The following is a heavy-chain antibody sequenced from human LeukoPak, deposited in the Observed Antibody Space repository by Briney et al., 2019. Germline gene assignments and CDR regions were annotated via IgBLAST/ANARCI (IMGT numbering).Heavy chain of an antibody. CDR2: ISGSGNAI. Sequence: PGGSLRLSCAASGFTFSINAMSWVRQAPGKGLEWLSTISGSGNAIYYADSVKGRFTISRDNSKNTLFLQMNSLRAEDTALYYCAKHISIFGVAPPFDYWGQGTLVTVSS. CDR1: GFTFSINA. D-gene: IGHD3-3*01. V-gene: IGHV3-23*01. J-gene: IGHJ4*02. CDR3: AKHISIFGVAPPFDY.